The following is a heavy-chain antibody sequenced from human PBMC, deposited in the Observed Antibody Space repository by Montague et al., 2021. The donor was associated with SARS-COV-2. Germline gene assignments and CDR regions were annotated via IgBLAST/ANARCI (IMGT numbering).Heavy chain of an antibody. CDR3: AKCNLQKNYYGSGGYYYSPYHYYGMDV. Sequence: SLRLSCAASGFTFSSYAMSWVRQAPGKGLEWVSGIRGSGRSAYYADSVKGRFTISRDNSKNTLYLQMNSLRAEDTAVYYCAKCNLQKNYYGSGGYYYSPYHYYGMDVWGQGTTVTVSS. J-gene: IGHJ6*02. CDR2: IRGSGRSA. CDR1: GFTFSSYA. D-gene: IGHD3-10*01. V-gene: IGHV3-23*01.